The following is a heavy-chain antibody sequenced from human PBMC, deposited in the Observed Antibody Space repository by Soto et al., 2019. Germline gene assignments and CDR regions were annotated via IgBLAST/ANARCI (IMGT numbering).Heavy chain of an antibody. Sequence: QVQLVQSGAEVKKPGSSVKVSCKASGGTFSSYTISWVRQAPGQGLEWMGRIIPILGIANYAQKFQGRVTITADKSTSTAYMELSSLRSEDTAVYYCARDRREYYGSGRGTLRNWYFDLWGRGTLVTVSS. V-gene: IGHV1-69*08. J-gene: IGHJ2*01. CDR2: IIPILGIA. CDR1: GGTFSSYT. CDR3: ARDRREYYGSGRGTLRNWYFDL. D-gene: IGHD3-10*01.